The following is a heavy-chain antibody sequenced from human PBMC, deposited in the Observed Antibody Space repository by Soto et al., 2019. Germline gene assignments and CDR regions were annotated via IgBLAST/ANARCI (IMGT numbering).Heavy chain of an antibody. Sequence: QVQLVESGGGVVQPGRSLRLSCAASRFIFSNYAMNWVRQAPGKGLEWVAAISFDGSNEHYAHSVKGRFTVSRDSSKNTLYLQMNSLRAQATAVYYCARGPLPTAAAYSPVGDYRGQGILVTVSS. V-gene: IGHV3-30-3*01. D-gene: IGHD6-13*01. CDR3: ARGPLPTAAAYSPVGDY. CDR2: ISFDGSNE. J-gene: IGHJ4*02. CDR1: RFIFSNYA.